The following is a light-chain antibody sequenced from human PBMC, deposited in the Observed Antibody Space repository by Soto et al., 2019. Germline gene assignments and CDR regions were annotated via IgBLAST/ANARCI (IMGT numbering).Light chain of an antibody. CDR2: ATS. J-gene: IGKJ4*01. Sequence: DIQMTQSPSSLSASLGDRVTITCRASQSIDNYLNWYQQKPGKAPKLLIYATSTLQSGVPSRFSGSGSGTEFTLTISSLQAEDFATYFCQESYTTPAVSFGGGTKGDIK. CDR1: QSIDNY. V-gene: IGKV1-39*01. CDR3: QESYTTPAVS.